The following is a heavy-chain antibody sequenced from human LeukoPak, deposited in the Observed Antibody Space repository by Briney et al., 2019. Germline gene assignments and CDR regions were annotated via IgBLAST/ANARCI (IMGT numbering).Heavy chain of an antibody. CDR2: IHQHGSEK. D-gene: IGHD2-15*01. J-gene: IGHJ6*03. CDR1: GFTFNNYW. V-gene: IGHV3-7*01. Sequence: GGSLRLSCAASGFTFNNYWMSWVRQAPGKGLEWVAHIHQHGSEKYYVDSVKGRFTISRDNAENSVYLQMNSLRAEDTAVYYCTRDNGYCSGGTCLHYYMDVWGKGTTVTTSS. CDR3: TRDNGYCSGGTCLHYYMDV.